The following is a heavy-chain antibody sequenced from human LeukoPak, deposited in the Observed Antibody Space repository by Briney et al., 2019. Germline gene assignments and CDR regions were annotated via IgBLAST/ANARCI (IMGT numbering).Heavy chain of an antibody. CDR2: ISYDGSNK. CDR1: GFTFSSCA. CDR3: ARTPGLSETYFDY. D-gene: IGHD3/OR15-3a*01. V-gene: IGHV3-30-3*01. Sequence: GRSLRLSCAASGFTFSSCAMHWVRQAPGKGLEWVAVISYDGSNKYYADSVKGRFTISRDNSKNTLYLQMNSLRAEDTAVYYCARTPGLSETYFDYWGQGTLVTVSS. J-gene: IGHJ4*02.